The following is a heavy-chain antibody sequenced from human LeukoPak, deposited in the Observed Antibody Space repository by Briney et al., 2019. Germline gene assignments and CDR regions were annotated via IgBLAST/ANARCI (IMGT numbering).Heavy chain of an antibody. Sequence: SQTLSLTCAISGDSVSSNSADWTWIRQSPSRGLEWLGRTYYRSRWYSDYAVSVKGRIIINADTSKNQFSLQLNSVTPEDTAVYYCARAREYSRNYYFDYWGQGTLVTVAS. D-gene: IGHD6-6*01. CDR2: TYYRSRWYS. CDR3: ARAREYSRNYYFDY. J-gene: IGHJ4*02. CDR1: GDSVSSNSAD. V-gene: IGHV6-1*01.